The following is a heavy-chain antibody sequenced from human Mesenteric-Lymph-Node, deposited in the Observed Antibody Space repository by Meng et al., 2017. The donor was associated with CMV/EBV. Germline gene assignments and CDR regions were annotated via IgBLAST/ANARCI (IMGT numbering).Heavy chain of an antibody. CDR1: GGSISSTSYY. J-gene: IGHJ4*02. V-gene: IGHV4-39*01. CDR2: ISHSGST. CDR3: ARSRFLEWSYFDY. Sequence: SETLSLTCTVSGGSISSTSYYWGWIRQPPGKGLEWIGSISHSGSTSYNPSLNSRVTISVDTSKNQFSLKLTSMTAADTAVYCCARSRFLEWSYFDYWGQGMLVTVSS. D-gene: IGHD3-3*01.